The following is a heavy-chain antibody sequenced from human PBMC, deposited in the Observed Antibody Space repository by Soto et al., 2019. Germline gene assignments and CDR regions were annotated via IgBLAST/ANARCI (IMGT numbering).Heavy chain of an antibody. CDR3: ATSFGSGSRAFDS. J-gene: IGHJ4*02. Sequence: QVQLVQSGAEVKKPGSSVKVSCKASGDTFNFYTINWVRQAPGLGLEWMGRFNPILGFSNSDLKFQGRVPXTXEXXPSTAYMALSSLTSEDTAIYYCATSFGSGSRAFDSWGQGALVTVSS. V-gene: IGHV1-69*02. CDR2: FNPILGFS. D-gene: IGHD3-10*01. CDR1: GDTFNFYT.